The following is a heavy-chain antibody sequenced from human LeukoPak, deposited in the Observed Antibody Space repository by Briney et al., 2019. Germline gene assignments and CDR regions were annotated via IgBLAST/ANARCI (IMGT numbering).Heavy chain of an antibody. J-gene: IGHJ6*03. CDR2: TYYRSKWYN. CDR3: ARGRQLGGYYDSSTYSGYYYYMDV. Sequence: SQTLSLTCAISGDSVSTNNGEWNWIRQSPSRGLEWLGRTYYRSKWYNDYAVSVKSRITVNPDTPKNQFSLQLNSVTPEDTAVYYCARGRQLGGYYDSSTYSGYYYYMDVWGKGTTVTVSS. V-gene: IGHV6-1*01. CDR1: GDSVSTNNGE. D-gene: IGHD3-22*01.